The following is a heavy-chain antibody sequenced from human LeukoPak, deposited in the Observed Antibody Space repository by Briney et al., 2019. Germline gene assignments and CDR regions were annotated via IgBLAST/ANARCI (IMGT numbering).Heavy chain of an antibody. J-gene: IGHJ4*02. CDR3: ARATALPPPGAARGRYYFDY. D-gene: IGHD6-6*01. CDR1: GFTFSDYY. Sequence: GGSLRLSCAASGFTFSDYYMSWIRQAPGKGLEWVSYISSSGSTIYYADSVKGRFTISRDNAKNSLYLQMNSLRAEDTAVYYCARATALPPPGAARGRYYFDYWGQGTLVTVSS. CDR2: ISSSGSTI. V-gene: IGHV3-11*04.